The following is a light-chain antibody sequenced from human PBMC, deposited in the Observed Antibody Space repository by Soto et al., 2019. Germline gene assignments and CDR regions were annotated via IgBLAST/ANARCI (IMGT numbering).Light chain of an antibody. CDR3: QQYNSAPWT. J-gene: IGKJ1*01. V-gene: IGKV1-27*01. CDR2: AAS. CDR1: QGISNY. Sequence: DIPMTQSPSSLSASVGDRVTITCRASQGISNYLAWYQQKPGKVPKLLIYAASTLQSGVPSRFGGSESGTDFTLTISGLQPEDVATYYCQQYNSAPWTFGQGTKVEIK.